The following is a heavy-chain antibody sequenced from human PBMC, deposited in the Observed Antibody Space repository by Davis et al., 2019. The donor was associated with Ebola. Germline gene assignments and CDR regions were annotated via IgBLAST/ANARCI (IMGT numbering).Heavy chain of an antibody. CDR1: GFTFSSYW. J-gene: IGHJ2*01. CDR3: ARGVWGLVRYFDL. D-gene: IGHD6-19*01. CDR2: IKQDGSEK. Sequence: PGGSLRLSCAASGFTFSSYWMSWVRQAPGKGLEWVANIKQDGSEKYYVDSVKGRFTISRDNAKNSLYLQMNSLRAEDTAVYYCARGVWGLVRYFDLWGRGTLVTVSS. V-gene: IGHV3-7*01.